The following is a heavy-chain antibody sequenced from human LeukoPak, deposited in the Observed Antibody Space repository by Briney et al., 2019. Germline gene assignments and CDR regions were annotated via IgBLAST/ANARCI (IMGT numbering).Heavy chain of an antibody. J-gene: IGHJ4*02. CDR3: ARARLGRCTNGICRYFDY. V-gene: IGHV4-34*01. D-gene: IGHD2-8*01. Sequence: SRVTISGDTSKNQFSLKLSSVTAADTAVYFCARARLGRCTNGICRYFDYWGQGSVVTVSS.